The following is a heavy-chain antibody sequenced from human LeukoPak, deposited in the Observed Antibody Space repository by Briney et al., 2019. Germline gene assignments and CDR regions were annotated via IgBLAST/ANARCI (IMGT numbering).Heavy chain of an antibody. D-gene: IGHD6-13*01. V-gene: IGHV3-21*01. CDR3: ASEASISSTWYGGDY. J-gene: IGHJ4*01. CDR1: GFTFSSYS. Sequence: GGSLRLSCAASGFTFSSYSMNWVRQAPGKGLEWVSSISSSSSYIYYADSVKGRFTIARDNAKNSLYLQMNSLRAEDTAVYYCASEASISSTWYGGDYWXXXTLVTVSS. CDR2: ISSSSSYI.